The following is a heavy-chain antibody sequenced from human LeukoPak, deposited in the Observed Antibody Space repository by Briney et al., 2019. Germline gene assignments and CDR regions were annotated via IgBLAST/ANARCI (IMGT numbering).Heavy chain of an antibody. J-gene: IGHJ6*03. Sequence: SGTLSLTCAVSGDSISNSNWWTWIRQPPGKGLEWIGEVYPSGSTNYNPSLKSRVTISVDTSKNQFSLNLSSVTAADTAVYYCARSYSRFYYYYMDVWGKGTTVTVSS. V-gene: IGHV4-4*02. CDR2: VYPSGST. CDR3: ARSYSRFYYYYMDV. D-gene: IGHD6-13*01. CDR1: GDSISNSNW.